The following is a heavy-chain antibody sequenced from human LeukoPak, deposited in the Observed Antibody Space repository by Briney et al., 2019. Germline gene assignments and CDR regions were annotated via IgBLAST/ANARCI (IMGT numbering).Heavy chain of an antibody. CDR1: GFTFSSYW. J-gene: IGHJ6*02. D-gene: IGHD3-16*01. CDR2: INYNGNVN. Sequence: GGSLRLSCAASGFTFSSYWMNRARQAPGKGLEWVASINYNGNVNYYVDSVKGRFTISRDNAKNSLYLQMSNLRAEDTAVYFCARGGGLDVWGQGATVTVSS. CDR3: ARGGGLDV. V-gene: IGHV3-7*03.